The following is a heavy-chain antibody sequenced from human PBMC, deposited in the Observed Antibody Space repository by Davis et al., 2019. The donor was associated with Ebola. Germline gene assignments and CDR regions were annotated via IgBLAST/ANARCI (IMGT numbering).Heavy chain of an antibody. CDR1: GGSISSYY. Sequence: MPSETLSLTCTVPGGSISSYYWGWIRQPPGKGLEWIGSIYYSGSTYYNPSLKSRVTISVDTSKNQFSLKLSSVTAADTAVYYCARRASSSSWYNFFDYWGQGTLVTVSS. V-gene: IGHV4-39*01. CDR3: ARRASSSSWYNFFDY. CDR2: IYYSGST. D-gene: IGHD6-13*01. J-gene: IGHJ4*02.